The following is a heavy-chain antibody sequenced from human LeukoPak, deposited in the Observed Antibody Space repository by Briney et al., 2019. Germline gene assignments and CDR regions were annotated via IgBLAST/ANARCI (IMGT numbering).Heavy chain of an antibody. D-gene: IGHD3-22*01. CDR1: GGTFSSYA. V-gene: IGHV1-69*05. J-gene: IGHJ5*02. Sequence: SVKVSCKASGGTFSSYAISWVRQAPGQGLEWIGSIIPIFGTANYAQKFQGRVTITTDESTSTAYMELSSLRSEDTAVYYCARDPLVSTPSRYYLYWFDPWGQGTLVTVSS. CDR2: IIPIFGTA. CDR3: ARDPLVSTPSRYYLYWFDP.